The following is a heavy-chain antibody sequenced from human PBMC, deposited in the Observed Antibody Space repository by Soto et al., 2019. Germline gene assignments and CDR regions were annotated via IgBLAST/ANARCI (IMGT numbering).Heavy chain of an antibody. CDR3: AKRVTYSNNWFHFDY. D-gene: IGHD6-13*01. V-gene: IGHV1-18*01. CDR1: GYTFTSYA. CDR2: ISAYNGNT. Sequence: ASVKVSCKASGYTFTSYAMHWVRQAPGQGLEWMGWISAYNGNTKYAQKLQGRVTMTTDTSTSTAYMELRSLRSDDTAVYYCAKRVTYSNNWFHFDYWGQGTLVTVSS. J-gene: IGHJ4*02.